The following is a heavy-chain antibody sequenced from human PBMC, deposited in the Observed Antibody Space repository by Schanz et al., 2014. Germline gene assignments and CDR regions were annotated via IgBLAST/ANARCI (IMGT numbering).Heavy chain of an antibody. CDR3: TRGGYSYALSAFDI. Sequence: QVQLVQSGAEVKKPGASVKVSCKASGYTFVSYSMHWVRQAPGQGLEWMGIINPSGGGTSYALRFQDRVTVTRDTSRSTVYMELSSLRSEDTALYYCTRGGYSYALSAFDIWGRGTMVTVSS. D-gene: IGHD5-18*01. CDR1: GYTFVSYS. J-gene: IGHJ3*02. CDR2: INPSGGGT. V-gene: IGHV1-46*01.